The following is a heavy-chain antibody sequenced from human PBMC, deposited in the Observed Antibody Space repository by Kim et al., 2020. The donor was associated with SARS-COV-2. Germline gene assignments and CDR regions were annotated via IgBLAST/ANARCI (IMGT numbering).Heavy chain of an antibody. CDR2: IYSGGAT. J-gene: IGHJ4*02. Sequence: GGSLRLSCAASGFTVERNYMSWVRQASGKGLEWVSLIYSGGATSYADSVKGRFSISRDNSKNTVYLQMNNLRGEDTAVYYCARPYGSGSYHLDYWGQGTLVTVSS. D-gene: IGHD3-10*01. V-gene: IGHV3-53*01. CDR1: GFTVERNY. CDR3: ARPYGSGSYHLDY.